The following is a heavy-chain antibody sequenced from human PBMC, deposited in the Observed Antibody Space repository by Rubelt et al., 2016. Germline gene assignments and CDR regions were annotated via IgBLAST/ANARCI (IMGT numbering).Heavy chain of an antibody. CDR2: VTDTGTT. CDR3: ARSCIGGACYVPGAFDI. D-gene: IGHD2-15*01. Sequence: QVQLQQWGARLLKPSETLSLTCAVYGGSFSGYSWSWIRQPPGQGLEWIGEVTDTGTTNYNPSLRRRVSISVDTSKSQFSLKLGSVIAADTAVYYCARSCIGGACYVPGAFDIWGRGTMVTVSS. V-gene: IGHV4-34*01. J-gene: IGHJ3*02. CDR1: GGSFSGYS.